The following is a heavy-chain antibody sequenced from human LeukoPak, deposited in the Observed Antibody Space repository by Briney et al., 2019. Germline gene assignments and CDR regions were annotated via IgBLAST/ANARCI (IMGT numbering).Heavy chain of an antibody. CDR1: GITFSSYS. CDR3: ARRRITSFNWFDP. D-gene: IGHD3-10*01. CDR2: ISSSSSYI. V-gene: IGHV3-21*01. J-gene: IGHJ5*02. Sequence: GGSLRLSCAASGITFSSYSMNWVRQAPGKGLEWVSSISSSSSYIYYADSVKGRFTISRDNAKNSLYLQMNSLRAEDTAVYYCARRRITSFNWFDPWGQGTLVTVSS.